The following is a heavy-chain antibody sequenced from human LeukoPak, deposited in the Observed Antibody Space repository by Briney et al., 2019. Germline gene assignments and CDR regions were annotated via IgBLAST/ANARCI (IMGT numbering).Heavy chain of an antibody. CDR1: GFTFTTYW. J-gene: IGHJ4*02. CDR3: VRSIGSNTL. CDR2: INQDGSEK. V-gene: IGHV3-7*01. D-gene: IGHD4-23*01. Sequence: PGGSLRLSCAASGFTFTTYWMSWVRQAPGKVLEWVANINQDGSEKYYVDSVKGRFTISGDNAKNSLYLQMNSLRAEDTAVYFCVRSIGSNTLWGQGTLVTVSS.